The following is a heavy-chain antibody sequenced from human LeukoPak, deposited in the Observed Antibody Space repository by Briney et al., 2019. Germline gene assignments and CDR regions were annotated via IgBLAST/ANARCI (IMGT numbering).Heavy chain of an antibody. Sequence: PGGSLRLSCAASGFTFSSYGMHWVRQAPGKGLEWVAVISYDGSNKYYADSVKGRFTISRDNSKNTLYLQMNSLRAEDTAVYYCAKPGDHERGAFDYWGQGTLVTVSS. CDR2: ISYDGSNK. V-gene: IGHV3-30*18. CDR1: GFTFSSYG. D-gene: IGHD1-26*01. CDR3: AKPGDHERGAFDY. J-gene: IGHJ4*02.